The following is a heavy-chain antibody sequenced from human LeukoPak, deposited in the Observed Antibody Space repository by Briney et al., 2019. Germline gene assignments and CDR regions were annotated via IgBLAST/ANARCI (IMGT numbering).Heavy chain of an antibody. Sequence: PGGSLRLSCAASGFTFSSYGMSWVRQAPGKGLEWVSTVSGSGSSTYYADSVKGRLTVSRDNSKNTLYLLMNGLRVEDTAIYYCAKGTERYSKNFDYWGQGILVSVSS. CDR2: VSGSGSST. CDR3: AKGTERYSKNFDY. D-gene: IGHD3-9*01. CDR1: GFTFSSYG. J-gene: IGHJ4*02. V-gene: IGHV3-23*01.